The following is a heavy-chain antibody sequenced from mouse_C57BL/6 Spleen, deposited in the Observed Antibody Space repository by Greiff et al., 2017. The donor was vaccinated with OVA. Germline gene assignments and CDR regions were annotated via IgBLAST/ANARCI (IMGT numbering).Heavy chain of an antibody. J-gene: IGHJ2*01. Sequence: VQLQQSGAELVRPGTSVKVSCKASGYAFTNYLIEWVKQRPGQGLEWIGVINPGSGGTNYNEKFKGKATLTADKSSSTAYMQLSSLTSEDSAVYFCARGMVTTNFGYWGQGATLTVSS. D-gene: IGHD2-2*01. V-gene: IGHV1-54*01. CDR3: ARGMVTTNFGY. CDR2: INPGSGGT. CDR1: GYAFTNYL.